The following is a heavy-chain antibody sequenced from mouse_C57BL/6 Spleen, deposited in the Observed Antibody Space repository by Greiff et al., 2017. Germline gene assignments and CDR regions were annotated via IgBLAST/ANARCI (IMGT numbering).Heavy chain of an antibody. Sequence: VQLQQSGAELVRPGSSVKLSCKASGYTFTSYWMHWVKQRPIQGLEWIGNIDPSDSETHYNQKFKDKATLTVDKSSSTAYMQLRSLTSEDSAVYCCARSSYDYGGAWFAYWGQGTLVTVSA. D-gene: IGHD2-4*01. CDR2: IDPSDSET. CDR3: ARSSYDYGGAWFAY. J-gene: IGHJ3*01. CDR1: GYTFTSYW. V-gene: IGHV1-52*01.